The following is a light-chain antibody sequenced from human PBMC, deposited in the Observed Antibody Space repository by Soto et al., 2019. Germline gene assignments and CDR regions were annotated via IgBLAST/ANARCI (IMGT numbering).Light chain of an antibody. V-gene: IGKV3-20*01. CDR1: QSVSRNY. J-gene: IGKJ1*01. Sequence: EIVLTQSPGTLSLSPGGRATLSCRASQSVSRNYVAWYQQKPGQSPRLLIYGASNRASGIPDRFNGSGSGTDFTLTISRLEPEDFAVYYCQQYVTSPWTFGQGTKVDIK. CDR3: QQYVTSPWT. CDR2: GAS.